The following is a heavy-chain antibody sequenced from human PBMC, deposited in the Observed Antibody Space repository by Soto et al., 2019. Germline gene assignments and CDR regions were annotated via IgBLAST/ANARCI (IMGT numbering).Heavy chain of an antibody. D-gene: IGHD2-15*01. CDR2: ITWDGINI. Sequence: PGGSLRLSCTASVCAFGDATMNWVRQAPGKGLEWVSLITWDGINIEYADSVRGRFTISRDNSKNSLYLQMNGLRHEDTAFYYCAKDGIAWHWGQGTLVTVSS. CDR3: AKDGIAWH. CDR1: VCAFGDAT. J-gene: IGHJ4*02. V-gene: IGHV3-43*01.